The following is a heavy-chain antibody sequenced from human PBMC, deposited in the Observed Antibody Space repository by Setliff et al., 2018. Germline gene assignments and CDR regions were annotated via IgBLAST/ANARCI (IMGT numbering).Heavy chain of an antibody. CDR3: AKGVGLDYYDRVDY. Sequence: PGGSLRLSCAASGFAFSTYSMNWARQAPGKGLEWVSTINSGSDFIYYADSVRGRFTISRDNTKNSLYLQMKSLRAEDTAVYYCAKGVGLDYYDRVDYWGQGTLVTVSS. V-gene: IGHV3-21*04. D-gene: IGHD3-22*01. CDR1: GFAFSTYS. CDR2: INSGSDFI. J-gene: IGHJ4*02.